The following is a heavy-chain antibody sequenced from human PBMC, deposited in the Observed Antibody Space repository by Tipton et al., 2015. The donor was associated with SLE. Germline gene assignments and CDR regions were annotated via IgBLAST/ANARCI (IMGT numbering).Heavy chain of an antibody. CDR3: AKGRPIVVVPAAMDY. V-gene: IGHV3-30*02. Sequence: GSLRLSCAASGFTLSSYGMHWVRQAPGKGLEWVAFIRYDGSNKYYADSVKGRFTISRDNSKNTLYLQMNSLRAEDTAVYYCAKGRPIVVVPAAMDYWGQGTLVTVSS. D-gene: IGHD2-2*01. CDR2: IRYDGSNK. CDR1: GFTLSSYG. J-gene: IGHJ4*02.